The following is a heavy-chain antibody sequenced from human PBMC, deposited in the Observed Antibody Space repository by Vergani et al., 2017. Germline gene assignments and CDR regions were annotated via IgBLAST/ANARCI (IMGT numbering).Heavy chain of an antibody. J-gene: IGHJ6*03. V-gene: IGHV3-9*01. D-gene: IGHD4-17*01. CDR3: AKDFYGDDYYYYYMDV. CDR2: ISWNSGSI. Sequence: EVQLVVSGGGLVQPGRSLRLSCAASGFTFDDYAMHWVRQAPGKGLEWVSGISWNSGSIGYADSVKGRFTISRDNAKNSLYLQMNSLRAEDTALYYCAKDFYGDDYYYYYMDVWGKGTTVTVSS. CDR1: GFTFDDYA.